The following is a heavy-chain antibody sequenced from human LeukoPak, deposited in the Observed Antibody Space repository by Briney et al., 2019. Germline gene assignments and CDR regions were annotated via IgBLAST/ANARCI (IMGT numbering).Heavy chain of an antibody. Sequence: ASVRVSCKASVYAFTNYGLTWVRQAPGQGLEWMGWISGYNGNTDYAQKFQGRVTLTTDTSTSTAYMELRSLRSDDTAVYYCARGDSGGYSCLDYWGQGTLVTVSS. CDR1: VYAFTNYG. V-gene: IGHV1-18*01. D-gene: IGHD3-22*01. CDR3: ARGDSGGYSCLDY. J-gene: IGHJ4*02. CDR2: ISGYNGNT.